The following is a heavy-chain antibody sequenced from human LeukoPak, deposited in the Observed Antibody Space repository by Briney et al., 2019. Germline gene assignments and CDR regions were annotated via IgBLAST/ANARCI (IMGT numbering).Heavy chain of an antibody. CDR2: INHSGST. Sequence: PSETLSLTCAVYGGSFSGYYWSWFRQPPGKGLEWIGEINHSGSTNYNPSLKSRVTISVDTSKNQFSLKLSSVTAADTAVYYCASYYYDSSGYFLQYFDYWGQGTLVTVSS. CDR3: ASYYYDSSGYFLQYFDY. CDR1: GGSFSGYY. V-gene: IGHV4-34*01. D-gene: IGHD3-22*01. J-gene: IGHJ4*02.